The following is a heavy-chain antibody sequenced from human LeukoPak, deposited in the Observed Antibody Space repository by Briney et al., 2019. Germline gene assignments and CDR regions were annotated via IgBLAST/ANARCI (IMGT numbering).Heavy chain of an antibody. J-gene: IGHJ4*02. CDR1: GYTFTSYY. V-gene: IGHV1-46*01. CDR3: ARDDRIAVAGPYFFDY. Sequence: GASVKVSCKASGYTFTSYYIHWVRQAPGQGLEWVGIINPSDGRTNYAQRFQGRVTVSRDTSTNIVYMELYSLRSEDTAVYYCARDDRIAVAGPYFFDYWGQGTLVTVSS. CDR2: INPSDGRT. D-gene: IGHD6-19*01.